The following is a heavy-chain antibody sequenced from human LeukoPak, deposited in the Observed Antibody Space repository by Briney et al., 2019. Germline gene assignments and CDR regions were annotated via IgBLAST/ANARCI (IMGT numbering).Heavy chain of an antibody. CDR1: GATFSTYA. CDR3: ARSSCGEFFDCNYHMDV. V-gene: IGHV1-69*06. CDR2: IIPTLRTT. J-gene: IGHJ6*04. Sequence: GASGTASCKTSGATFSTYAISWVRQAPGHRLQWMGGIIPTLRTTTYTQTFQGRVMMTADKSPSTVYMELSGLRSGDTAVYYCARSSCGEFFDCNYHMDVWGKGAKVGVSS. D-gene: IGHD3/OR15-3a*01.